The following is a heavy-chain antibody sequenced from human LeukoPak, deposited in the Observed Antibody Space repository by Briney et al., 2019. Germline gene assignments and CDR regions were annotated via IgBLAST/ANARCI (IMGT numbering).Heavy chain of an antibody. D-gene: IGHD3-22*01. CDR2: ISSSTSTI. CDR1: GFTFSSYS. Sequence: GGSLRLSCAASGFTFSSYSMNWVRQAPGKGLEWVSYISSSTSTIYYADSVKGRFTISRDNAKNSLYLQVNSLRAEDTAVYYCAKSSSSYYDTSGYLDYWGQGTLVTVSS. CDR3: AKSSSSYYDTSGYLDY. J-gene: IGHJ4*02. V-gene: IGHV3-48*01.